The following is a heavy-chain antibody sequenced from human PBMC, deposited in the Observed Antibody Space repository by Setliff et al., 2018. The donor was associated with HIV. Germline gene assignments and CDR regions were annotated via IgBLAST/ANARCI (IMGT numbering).Heavy chain of an antibody. J-gene: IGHJ6*03. CDR3: ARGHRSSWYSIPRYYYYSMDV. Sequence: KPSETLSLTCTVSGGSISSYYWSWIRQPAGKGLEWIGRIYTSGSTNYNPSLKSRVTMSVDTSKNQFSLKLSSVTAAGTAVYYCARGHRSSWYSIPRYYYYSMDVWGTGTTVTVSS. CDR2: IYTSGST. V-gene: IGHV4-4*07. D-gene: IGHD6-13*01. CDR1: GGSISSYY.